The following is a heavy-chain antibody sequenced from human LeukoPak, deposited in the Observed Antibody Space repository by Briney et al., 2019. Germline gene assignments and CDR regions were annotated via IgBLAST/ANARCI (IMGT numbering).Heavy chain of an antibody. Sequence: GGSLRLSCAASGFTFSSYSMNWVRQAPGKGLEWVSSISSSSSYIYYADSVKGRFTISRDNAKNSLYLQMNSLRAEDTAVYYCARGRDLWELYDAFDIWGQGTMVTVSS. V-gene: IGHV3-21*01. CDR1: GFTFSSYS. CDR2: ISSSSSYI. J-gene: IGHJ3*02. D-gene: IGHD1-26*01. CDR3: ARGRDLWELYDAFDI.